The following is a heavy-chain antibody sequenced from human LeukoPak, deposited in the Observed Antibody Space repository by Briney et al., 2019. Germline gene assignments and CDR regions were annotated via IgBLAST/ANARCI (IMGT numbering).Heavy chain of an antibody. Sequence: SETLSLTCTVSGGSISSSSYNWSWIRQPPGKGLEWIGSIHYIGSTYYNSSLKSRVTVSVDTSKKQFSLKLISVTAADTAVYYCASMYSSSVYFDYWGQGTLVTVSS. J-gene: IGHJ4*02. CDR3: ASMYSSSVYFDY. CDR2: IHYIGST. D-gene: IGHD6-6*01. CDR1: GGSISSSSYN. V-gene: IGHV4-39*01.